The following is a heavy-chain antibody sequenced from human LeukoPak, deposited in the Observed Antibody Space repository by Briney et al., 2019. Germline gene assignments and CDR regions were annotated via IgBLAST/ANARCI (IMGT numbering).Heavy chain of an antibody. CDR3: ARGGQYYYDSSGYSDYYYYMDV. Sequence: GGSLRLSCAASGFTFSSYSMNWVRQAPGKGLEWLSYISSSSTTIYYADSVKGRFTISRDNAKNSLYLQMNSLRAEDTAVYYCARGGQYYYDSSGYSDYYYYMDVWGKGTTVTVSS. CDR1: GFTFSSYS. D-gene: IGHD3-22*01. J-gene: IGHJ6*03. CDR2: ISSSSTTI. V-gene: IGHV3-48*01.